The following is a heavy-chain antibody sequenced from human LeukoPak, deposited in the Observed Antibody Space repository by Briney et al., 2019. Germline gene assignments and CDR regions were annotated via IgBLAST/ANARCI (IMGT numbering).Heavy chain of an antibody. CDR3: ARTDTAMVTINFDY. CDR2: ISNSGGDT. J-gene: IGHJ4*02. Sequence: GGSLRLSCAASGFTFSTYAMYWVRQAPGKGLEWVSTISNSGGDTYYADSVKGRFTISRENSKNTLYLQMNSLRAEDTAVYYCARTDTAMVTINFDYWGQGTLVTVSS. D-gene: IGHD5-18*01. CDR1: GFTFSTYA. V-gene: IGHV3-23*01.